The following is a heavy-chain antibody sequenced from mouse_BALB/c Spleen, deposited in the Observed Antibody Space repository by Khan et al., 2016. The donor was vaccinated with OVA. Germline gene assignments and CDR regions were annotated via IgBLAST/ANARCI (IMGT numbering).Heavy chain of an antibody. CDR1: GYTFTDYY. CDR3: ARGLAAWVPY. V-gene: IGHV1-77*01. Sequence: QVQLQQSGAELARPGASVKLSCKASGYTFTDYYINWMKQRTGQGLEWIGEIYPGSGNIDYNEKFKGKATLTADKSSSTAYMQLSSLTSEDSAVYFCARGLAAWVPYWGQGTLVTVSA. CDR2: IYPGSGNI. J-gene: IGHJ3*01.